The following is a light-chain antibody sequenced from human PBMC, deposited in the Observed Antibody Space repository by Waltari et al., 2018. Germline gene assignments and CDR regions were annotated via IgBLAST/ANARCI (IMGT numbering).Light chain of an antibody. CDR2: GAS. Sequence: ETVMTQSPTTLSVSPGERATLSCRASQSVSSNLAWYQQKPGQAPRLLIYGASTRATGIPARFSGSGSGTEFTLTISSMQSEDFAVYYCQQYNNWPPTFGRGTKVEIK. V-gene: IGKV3-15*01. CDR1: QSVSSN. J-gene: IGKJ1*01. CDR3: QQYNNWPPT.